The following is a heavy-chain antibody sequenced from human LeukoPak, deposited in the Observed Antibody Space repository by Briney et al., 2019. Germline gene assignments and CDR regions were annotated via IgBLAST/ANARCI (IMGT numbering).Heavy chain of an antibody. Sequence: PSQTLSLTCAVSGGSISSGGYSWSWIRQPPGKGLEWIGYIYHSGSTYYNPSLKSRVTISVDRSKNQFSLKLSSVTAADTAVYYCARGRGGIYCSSTSCYTYNWFDPWGQGTLVTVSS. J-gene: IGHJ5*02. V-gene: IGHV4-30-2*01. CDR3: ARGRGGIYCSSTSCYTYNWFDP. D-gene: IGHD2-2*02. CDR2: IYHSGST. CDR1: GGSISSGGYS.